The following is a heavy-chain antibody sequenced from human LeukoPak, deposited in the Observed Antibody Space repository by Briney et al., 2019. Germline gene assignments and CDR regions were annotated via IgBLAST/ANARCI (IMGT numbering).Heavy chain of an antibody. J-gene: IGHJ4*02. Sequence: GGSLRLSCAASGFTFSSYAMSWVRQAPGKGLEWVSAISGSGGSTYYADSVKGRFTISRDNSKNTLYLQMNSPRAEDTAVYYCATDTVVVPMFVWGQGTLVTVSS. D-gene: IGHD2-2*01. V-gene: IGHV3-23*01. CDR1: GFTFSSYA. CDR3: ATDTVVVPMFV. CDR2: ISGSGGST.